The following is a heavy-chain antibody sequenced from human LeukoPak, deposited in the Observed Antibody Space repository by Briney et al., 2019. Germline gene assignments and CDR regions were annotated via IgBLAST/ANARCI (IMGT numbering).Heavy chain of an antibody. CDR2: IRTKANSYAT. CDR1: GFTFSGSA. Sequence: GGSLRLSCAASGFTFSGSAMHWVRQASGKGLEWVGRIRTKANSYATAYAASVKGRFTSSREDSKNTAYLQMDSLKNEDTGVYYCTGNYYGSGSYADFDYWGQGTLVTVSS. D-gene: IGHD3-10*01. CDR3: TGNYYGSGSYADFDY. J-gene: IGHJ4*02. V-gene: IGHV3-73*01.